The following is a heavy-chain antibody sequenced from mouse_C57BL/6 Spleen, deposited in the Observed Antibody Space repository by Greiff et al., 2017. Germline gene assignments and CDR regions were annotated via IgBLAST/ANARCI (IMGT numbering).Heavy chain of an antibody. CDR2: INYDGSST. Sequence: EVKVVESEGGLVQPGSSMKLSCTASGFTFSDYYMAWVRQVPEKGLEWVANINYDGSSTYYLDSLKSRFIISRDNAKNILYLQMSSLKSEDTATYYCARARWDAMDYWGQGTSVTVSS. CDR1: GFTFSDYY. J-gene: IGHJ4*01. V-gene: IGHV5-16*01. CDR3: ARARWDAMDY. D-gene: IGHD2-3*01.